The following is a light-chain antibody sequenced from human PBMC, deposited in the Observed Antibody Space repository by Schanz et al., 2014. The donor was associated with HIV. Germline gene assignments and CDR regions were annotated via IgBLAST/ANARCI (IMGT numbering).Light chain of an antibody. CDR3: QQYGSSYT. CDR1: ESISSN. CDR2: GAA. Sequence: EIVLTQSPATLSLSPGEGATLSCRASESISSNLAWYQQKPGQAPRLLIYGAASRATGIPDRFSGSGSGTDFTLTISGLEPEDSAVYYCQQYGSSYTFGQGTKLEIK. J-gene: IGKJ2*01. V-gene: IGKV3-20*01.